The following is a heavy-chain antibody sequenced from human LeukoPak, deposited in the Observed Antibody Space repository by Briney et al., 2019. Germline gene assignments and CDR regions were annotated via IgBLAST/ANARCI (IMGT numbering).Heavy chain of an antibody. D-gene: IGHD4-11*01. J-gene: IGHJ4*02. V-gene: IGHV3-21*01. Sequence: GGSLRLSCAASGFTFSSYSMNWVRQAPGKGLEWVSSISSSSSYIYYADSVKGRFTIPRDNAKNSLYLQMNSLRAEDTAVYYCARDGVYSNYVVRRGYFDYWGQGTLVTVSS. CDR2: ISSSSSYI. CDR3: ARDGVYSNYVVRRGYFDY. CDR1: GFTFSSYS.